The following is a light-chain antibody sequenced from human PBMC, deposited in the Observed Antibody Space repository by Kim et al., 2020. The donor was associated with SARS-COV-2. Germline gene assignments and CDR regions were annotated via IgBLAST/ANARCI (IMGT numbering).Light chain of an antibody. CDR3: QQYGSSWT. J-gene: IGKJ1*01. V-gene: IGKV3-20*01. CDR1: QSVSSSY. CDR2: GAS. Sequence: LSPGERATLSCRASQSVSSSYLAWYQQKPGQAPRLLIYGASSRATGIPDRFSGSGSGTDFTLTISRLEPEDFAVYYCQQYGSSWTFGQGTKVEIK.